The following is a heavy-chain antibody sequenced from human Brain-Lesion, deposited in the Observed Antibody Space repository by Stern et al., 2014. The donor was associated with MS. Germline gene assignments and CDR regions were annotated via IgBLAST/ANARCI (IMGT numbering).Heavy chain of an antibody. CDR3: ARGESSRYYYYFDY. CDR1: GASIGGGVIT. J-gene: IGHJ4*02. D-gene: IGHD3-22*01. V-gene: IGHV4-30-4*01. CDR2: IYYIGSP. Sequence: VQLVESGPGLVKPSQTLSSPAIALGASIGGGVITGGWTGRSPGKGLEGFGYIYYIGSPFYNPSLKSRVTISVDTSQNQFSLRLSSVTAADTAVYYCARGESSRYYYYFDYWGQGTLVTVSS.